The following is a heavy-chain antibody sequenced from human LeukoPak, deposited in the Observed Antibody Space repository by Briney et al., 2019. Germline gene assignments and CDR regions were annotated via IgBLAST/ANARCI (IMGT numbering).Heavy chain of an antibody. CDR3: AALFSNIAAAPHPLKSGY. V-gene: IGHV1-69*05. CDR2: IIPIFGTA. D-gene: IGHD6-13*01. J-gene: IGHJ4*02. CDR1: GGTYSSYA. Sequence: SVKVSCKASGGTYSSYAISWVRQAPGQGPEWMGGIIPIFGTANYAQKFQGRVTITTDESTSTAYMELSSLRSEDTAVYYCAALFSNIAAAPHPLKSGYWGQGTLVTVSS.